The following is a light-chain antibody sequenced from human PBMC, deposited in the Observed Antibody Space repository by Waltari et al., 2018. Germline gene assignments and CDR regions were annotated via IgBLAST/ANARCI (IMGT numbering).Light chain of an antibody. V-gene: IGKV1-5*03. CDR2: EAS. Sequence: EIQMTQSPSTLSASVGDRVTITCRASQSIRNWLAWYQQKPGKAPKLLIYEASSLESGVPSRFGGSGSGTEFTLTINSLQPEDFATYYCQQYNSFAQTFGQGTKVEIK. CDR1: QSIRNW. CDR3: QQYNSFAQT. J-gene: IGKJ1*01.